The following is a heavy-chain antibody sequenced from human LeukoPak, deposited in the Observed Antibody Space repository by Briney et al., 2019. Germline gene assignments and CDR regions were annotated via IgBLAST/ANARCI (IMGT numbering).Heavy chain of an antibody. V-gene: IGHV3-7*03. J-gene: IGHJ3*01. Sequence: PGGSLRLSCAASGFKFSSYWMSWVRQAPGKGLEWVANIKNDGSESHYVDSVEGRFTISRDNAKYSLYLQMNNLRAEDTAVYYCAREDDGSGYYSDAFDVWGQGTMVTVSS. CDR3: AREDDGSGYYSDAFDV. CDR2: IKNDGSES. CDR1: GFKFSSYW. D-gene: IGHD3-22*01.